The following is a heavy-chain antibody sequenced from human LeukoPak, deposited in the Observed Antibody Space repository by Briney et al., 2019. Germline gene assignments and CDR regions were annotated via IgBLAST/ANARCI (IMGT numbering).Heavy chain of an antibody. D-gene: IGHD1-26*01. CDR3: TRHVWDTGRDN. J-gene: IGHJ4*02. V-gene: IGHV3-73*01. Sequence: GGSLRLSCAASGFKFSGSAIPWVRQASGKGLQWVGRRSRGNNYATTYIPAVKGRFTLSRDDSKNTAYLLMNSLKTEDTAVYFCTRHVWDTGRDNWGRGTQVTVAS. CDR2: RSRGNNYAT. CDR1: GFKFSGSA.